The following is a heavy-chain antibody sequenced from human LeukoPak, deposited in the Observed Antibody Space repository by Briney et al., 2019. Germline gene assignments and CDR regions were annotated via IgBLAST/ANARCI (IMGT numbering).Heavy chain of an antibody. CDR1: GFTFSSHW. Sequence: GGSERLSCAASGFTFSSHWMHWVRQAPGKGLAWVSRINSVGSRTDYADSVKGRFTISRDNARNTLYLQMNSLRAEDTAVYYCARDPMIRGLGWFDPWGQGTRDRVSS. V-gene: IGHV3-74*01. CDR3: ARDPMIRGLGWFDP. J-gene: IGHJ5*02. D-gene: IGHD3-10*01. CDR2: INSVGSRT.